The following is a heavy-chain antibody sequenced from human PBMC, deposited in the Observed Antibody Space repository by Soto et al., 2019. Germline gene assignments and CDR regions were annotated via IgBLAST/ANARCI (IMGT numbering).Heavy chain of an antibody. CDR2: IIPIFGTA. Sequence: QVQLVQSGAEVKKPGSSVKVSCKASGGTFSSYAISWVRQAPGQGLEWMGGIIPIFGTANYAQKFQGRVTITADESTSTDYMELSRLRSEDTAVYYCAGGSSLRRYYYYGMDVWGQGTTVTVSS. J-gene: IGHJ6*02. V-gene: IGHV1-69*01. D-gene: IGHD6-6*01. CDR3: AGGSSLRRYYYYGMDV. CDR1: GGTFSSYA.